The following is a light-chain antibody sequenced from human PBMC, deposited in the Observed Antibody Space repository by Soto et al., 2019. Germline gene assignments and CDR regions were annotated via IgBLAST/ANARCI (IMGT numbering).Light chain of an antibody. Sequence: VVMTQSPLSLPVTLGQPASISCRSSQSLVHSDGNTYLEWFQQRPGQSPRRLIYKVSNRDSGVPDRISGSGSGTDFTLIISRVEAEDVGVYCCMQAQQWPFTFGPGTKVDIK. CDR2: KVS. J-gene: IGKJ3*01. CDR3: MQAQQWPFT. CDR1: QSLVHSDGNTY. V-gene: IGKV2-30*02.